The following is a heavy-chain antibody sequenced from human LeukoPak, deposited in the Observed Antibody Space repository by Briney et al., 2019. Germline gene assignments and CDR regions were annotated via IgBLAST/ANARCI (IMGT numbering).Heavy chain of an antibody. D-gene: IGHD4-17*01. Sequence: PSETLSLTCAVYGGSFSGYYWSWIRQPPGKGLEWIGEINHSGSTNYNPSLKSRVTISVDTSKNQFSLKLSSVTAADTAVYYCARDYGDYSLGFDCWGQGTLVTVSS. J-gene: IGHJ4*02. CDR2: INHSGST. CDR3: ARDYGDYSLGFDC. CDR1: GGSFSGYY. V-gene: IGHV4-34*01.